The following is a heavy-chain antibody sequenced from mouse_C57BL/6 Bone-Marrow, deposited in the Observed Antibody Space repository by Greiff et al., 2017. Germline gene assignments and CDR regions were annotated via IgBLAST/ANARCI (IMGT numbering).Heavy chain of an antibody. CDR3: ARNIYYGSSHFAY. CDR2: INPSDSYT. J-gene: IGHJ3*01. CDR1: GYTFTSYW. V-gene: IGHV1-69*01. Sequence: QVQLQQPGAELVMPGASVKLSCKASGYTFTSYWMHWVKQRPGQGLEWIGEINPSDSYTNYNQKFKGKYTLTVDKSSSTAYMQLSSLTSEDSAVYCYARNIYYGSSHFAYWGQGTLVTVSA. D-gene: IGHD1-1*01.